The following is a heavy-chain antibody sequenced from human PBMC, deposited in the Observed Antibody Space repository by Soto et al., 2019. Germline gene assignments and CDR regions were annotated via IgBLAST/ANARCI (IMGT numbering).Heavy chain of an antibody. CDR3: ARGVPYSYGYVSWFDP. Sequence: SETLSLTCTVSGGSISSYYWSWIRQPPGKGLEWIGYIYYSGSTNYNPSLKSRVTISVDTSKNQFSLKLSSVTAADTAVYYCARGVPYSYGYVSWFDPWGQGTLVTVSS. CDR2: IYYSGST. J-gene: IGHJ5*02. D-gene: IGHD5-18*01. CDR1: GGSISSYY. V-gene: IGHV4-59*01.